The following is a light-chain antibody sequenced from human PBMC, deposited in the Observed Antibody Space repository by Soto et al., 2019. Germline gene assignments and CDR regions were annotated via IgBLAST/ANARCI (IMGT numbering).Light chain of an antibody. Sequence: DIQMTQSPSTLSASVGDRVTITCRASQSISNWLVWYQQKPGKAPKLLIYMASILESGVPARFSGIGSGTEFTLTISSLQPHDFATYYCQHYNSYSRSLTFGGGTKVEIK. J-gene: IGKJ4*01. CDR2: MAS. CDR1: QSISNW. V-gene: IGKV1-5*03. CDR3: QHYNSYSRSLT.